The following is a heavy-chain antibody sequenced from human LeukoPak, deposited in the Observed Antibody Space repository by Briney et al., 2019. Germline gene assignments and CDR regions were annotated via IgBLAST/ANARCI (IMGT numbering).Heavy chain of an antibody. CDR3: RIVGATGDDAFDI. J-gene: IGHJ3*02. D-gene: IGHD1-26*01. CDR1: GFTFSSYS. Sequence: PGGSLRLSCAASGFTFSSYSMNWVRQAPGKGLEWVSSISSSSSYIYYADSVKGRFTISRDNAKNSLYLQMNSLRAEDTAVYYCRIVGATGDDAFDIWGQGTMVTVSS. CDR2: ISSSSSYI. V-gene: IGHV3-21*01.